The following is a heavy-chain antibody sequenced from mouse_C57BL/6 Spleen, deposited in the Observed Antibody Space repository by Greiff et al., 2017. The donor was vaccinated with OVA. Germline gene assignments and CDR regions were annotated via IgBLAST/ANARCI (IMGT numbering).Heavy chain of an antibody. CDR1: GYSFTDYN. Sequence: VQLQQSGPELVKPGASVKISCKASGYSFTDYNMNWVKQSNGKRLEWIGVINPNYGTTSYNQKFKGKATLTVDQSSSTAYMQLNSLTSEYSAVYDCARYDGYVPAWIAYWGQGTLVTVSA. V-gene: IGHV1-39*01. J-gene: IGHJ3*01. D-gene: IGHD2-3*01. CDR3: ARYDGYVPAWIAY. CDR2: INPNYGTT.